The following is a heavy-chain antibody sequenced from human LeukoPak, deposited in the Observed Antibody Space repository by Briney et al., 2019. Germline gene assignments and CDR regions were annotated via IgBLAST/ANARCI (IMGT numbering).Heavy chain of an antibody. CDR1: GGSISSYY. CDR3: ARVSGGGYSYGSLNGMDV. CDR2: IYYSGST. J-gene: IGHJ6*02. Sequence: PSETLSLACTVSGGSISSYYWSWIRQPPGKGLEWIGYIYYSGSTNYNPSLKSRVTISVDTSKNQFSLKLSSVTAADTAVYYCARVSGGGYSYGSLNGMDVWGQGTTVTVSS. V-gene: IGHV4-59*01. D-gene: IGHD5-18*01.